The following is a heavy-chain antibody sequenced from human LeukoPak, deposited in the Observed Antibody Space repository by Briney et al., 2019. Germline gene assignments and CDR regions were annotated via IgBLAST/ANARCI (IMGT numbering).Heavy chain of an antibody. CDR2: VLYSGTT. V-gene: IGHV4-39*01. J-gene: IGHJ5*02. Sequence: PSETLSLTCSVSGGSISSSSYYWGWIRRPAGKGLEWIGSVLYSGTTYNNPSLKSRITISVDTSKNQFSLKLSSVTAADTAVYYCARRGKTGPLNWFDPWGQGTLVTVSS. D-gene: IGHD1-1*01. CDR3: ARRGKTGPLNWFDP. CDR1: GGSISSSSYY.